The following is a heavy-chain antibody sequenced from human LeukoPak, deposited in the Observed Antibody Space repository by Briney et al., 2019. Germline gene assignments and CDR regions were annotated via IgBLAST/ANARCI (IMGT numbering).Heavy chain of an antibody. Sequence: GGSLRLSCAASGFTFSSYVTHWVRQAPGKGLEFVSSVSSSGSSTYYANSVKGRFTISRDNSKNTLYLQMGSLRAEDMAIYYCARGGACSGGSCHTWYFDYWGQGTLVTVSS. J-gene: IGHJ4*02. CDR3: ARGGACSGGSCHTWYFDY. V-gene: IGHV3-64*01. CDR2: VSSSGSST. D-gene: IGHD2-15*01. CDR1: GFTFSSYV.